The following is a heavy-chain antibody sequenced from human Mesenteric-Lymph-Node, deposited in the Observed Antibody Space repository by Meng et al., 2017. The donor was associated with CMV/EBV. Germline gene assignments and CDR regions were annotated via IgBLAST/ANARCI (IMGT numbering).Heavy chain of an antibody. D-gene: IGHD3-10*01. CDR1: GGSVSSGSYY. CDR2: IYYSGST. CDR3: AAYHGSTIFYYNGIDY. J-gene: IGHJ4*02. Sequence: SETLSLTCTVSGGSVSSGSYYWSWIRQPPGKGLEWIGYIYYSGSTNYNPSLKSRVTISVDTSKNQFSLKLSSVTAADTAVYYCAAYHGSTIFYYNGIDYWGQGTLVTVSS. V-gene: IGHV4-61*01.